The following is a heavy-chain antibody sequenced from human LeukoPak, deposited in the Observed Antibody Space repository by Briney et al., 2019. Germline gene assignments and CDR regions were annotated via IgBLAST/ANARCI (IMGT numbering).Heavy chain of an antibody. J-gene: IGHJ6*02. CDR2: IYHTGIT. V-gene: IGHV4-4*02. CDR1: GASISSNNL. CDR3: ATAHYYAVDV. Sequence: SETLSLTCAVSGASISSNNLRSWVRQSPAKGLEWIGEIYHTGITNYMPSLKRRVTISVDKSKNQFSLKLTSVTAADTAVYYCATAHYYAVDVWGQGTAVTVCS.